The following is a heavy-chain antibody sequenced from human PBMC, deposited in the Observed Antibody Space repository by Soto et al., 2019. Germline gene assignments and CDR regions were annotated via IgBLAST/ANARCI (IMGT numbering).Heavy chain of an antibody. D-gene: IGHD1-26*01. Sequence: SDTLSLTCTVSGGSISSYYWSWIRQPPGKGLXWIXXIXXSXXXXXNXXLKSRVTISVDTSKNQFSLKLSSVTAADTAVYYCARGGWEPSRWFDPWGQGTLVTVFS. CDR2: IXXSXXX. CDR3: ARGGWEPSRWFDP. V-gene: IGHV4-59*01. CDR1: GGSISSYY. J-gene: IGHJ5*02.